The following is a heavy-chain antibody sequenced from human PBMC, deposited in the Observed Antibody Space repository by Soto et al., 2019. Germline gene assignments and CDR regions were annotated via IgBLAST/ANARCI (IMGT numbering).Heavy chain of an antibody. D-gene: IGHD2-2*01. CDR3: AREDSIIIPAVSDF. Sequence: GGSLRLACAVSGFYFNNYGINWVRQAPGKGLEWVSSVSKSDYTYYSDSVKGRFTISRDNAKNSVSLQMNSLRAEDTAVYYCAREDSIIIPAVSDFWGQGTLVTVSS. J-gene: IGHJ4*02. V-gene: IGHV3-21*01. CDR1: GFYFNNYG. CDR2: VSKSDYT.